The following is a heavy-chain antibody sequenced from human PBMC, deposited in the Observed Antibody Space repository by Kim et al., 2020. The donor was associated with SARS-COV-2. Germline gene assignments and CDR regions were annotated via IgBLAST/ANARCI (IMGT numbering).Heavy chain of an antibody. CDR3: ARDSGHSSSWYFRYYYYGMDV. Sequence: ASVKVSCKASGYTFTSYGISWVRQAPGQGLEWMGWISAYNGNTNYAQKLQGRVTMTTDTSTSTAYMELRSLRSDDTAVYYCARDSGHSSSWYFRYYYYGMDVWGQGTTVTVSS. J-gene: IGHJ6*02. V-gene: IGHV1-18*04. D-gene: IGHD6-13*01. CDR2: ISAYNGNT. CDR1: GYTFTSYG.